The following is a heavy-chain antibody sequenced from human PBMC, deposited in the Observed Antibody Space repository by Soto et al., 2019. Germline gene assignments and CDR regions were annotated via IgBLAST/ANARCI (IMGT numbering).Heavy chain of an antibody. Sequence: ASVNVSCKASGYTFTRSGISRVRQAPGQGLEWMGWISTYNGDTNYAQTFQGRVTMTTDTSTSTVHMEVRSLRSDDTAVYYCAREGVAPYYYYGMDVWGQGTPVTVSS. V-gene: IGHV1-18*01. J-gene: IGHJ6*02. CDR3: AREGVAPYYYYGMDV. D-gene: IGHD5-12*01. CDR2: ISTYNGDT. CDR1: GYTFTRSG.